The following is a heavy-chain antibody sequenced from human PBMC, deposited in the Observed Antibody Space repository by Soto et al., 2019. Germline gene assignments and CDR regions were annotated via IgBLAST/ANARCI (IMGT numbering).Heavy chain of an antibody. CDR3: ARDSVGYCTSTSCYAGYFQY. CDR1: GFTFSSYS. D-gene: IGHD2-2*01. CDR2: ISSISSTI. Sequence: GGSLRLSCAVSGFTFSSYSMNWVRQAPGKGLEWVSYISSISSTIYYADSVKGRFTISRDNAKNSLYLQMNSLRAEDTAVYYCARDSVGYCTSTSCYAGYFQYWGQGTLVTAPQ. V-gene: IGHV3-48*01. J-gene: IGHJ1*01.